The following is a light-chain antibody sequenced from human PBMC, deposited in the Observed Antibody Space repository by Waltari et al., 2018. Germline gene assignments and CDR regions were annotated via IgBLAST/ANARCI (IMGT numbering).Light chain of an antibody. V-gene: IGKV3-11*01. CDR3: QQRGNWPLT. J-gene: IGKJ4*01. CDR2: DVP. CDR1: QSVSSY. Sequence: EIVLTQSPATLSLSPGERATLSCRASQSVSSYLAWYQQKPGQAPRLLIYDVPNRATGIPARFSGSGSGTDFTLTISSLESEDFAVYYCQQRGNWPLTFGGGTKVEIK.